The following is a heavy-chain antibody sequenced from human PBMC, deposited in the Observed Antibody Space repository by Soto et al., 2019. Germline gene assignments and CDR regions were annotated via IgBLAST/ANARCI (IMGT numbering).Heavy chain of an antibody. D-gene: IGHD3-10*01. J-gene: IGHJ6*02. CDR1: GYTFTSYY. CDR3: ARDLQLLWFGEAYYYGMDV. V-gene: IGHV1-46*01. CDR2: INPSGGST. Sequence: QVQLVQSGAEVKKPGASVKVSCKASGYTFTSYYMHWVRQAPGQGLEWMGIINPSGGSTSYAQKFQCRVTMTRDTSTITVYMELSSLRSEDTAVYYCARDLQLLWFGEAYYYGMDVWGQGTTVTVSS.